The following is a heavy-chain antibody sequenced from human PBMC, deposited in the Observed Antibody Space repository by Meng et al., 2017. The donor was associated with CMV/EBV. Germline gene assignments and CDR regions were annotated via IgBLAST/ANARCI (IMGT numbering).Heavy chain of an antibody. V-gene: IGHV3-9*01. CDR2: ISWNSGSI. CDR1: GFTFDDYA. D-gene: IGHD6-13*01. J-gene: IGHJ3*02. Sequence: SLQISCAASGFTFDDYAMHWVRQAPGKGLEWVSGISWNSGSIGYVDSVKGRFTISRDNAKNSLYLQMNILRAEDTAVYYCAKDTAAGDLGAFDIWGQGTMVTVSS. CDR3: AKDTAAGDLGAFDI.